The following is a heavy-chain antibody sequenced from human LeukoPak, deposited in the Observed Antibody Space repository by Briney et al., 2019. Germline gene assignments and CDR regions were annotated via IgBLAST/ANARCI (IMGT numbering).Heavy chain of an antibody. CDR3: ARNLGFYTFDS. CDR1: GFTFSNFW. CDR2: INGDGTTS. V-gene: IGHV3-74*01. J-gene: IGHJ4*02. D-gene: IGHD2-15*01. Sequence: GGSLRLSCSVSGFTFSNFWMDWVRQAPGKGLVWVSTINGDGTTSGGADSVKGRFTISRDNAKNTLYLRMNSLRAEDTAMYYCARNLGFYTFDSWGQGALVTVSS.